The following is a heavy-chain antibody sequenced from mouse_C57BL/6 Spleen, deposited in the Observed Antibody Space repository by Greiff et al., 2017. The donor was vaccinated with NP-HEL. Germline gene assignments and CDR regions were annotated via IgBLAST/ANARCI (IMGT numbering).Heavy chain of an antibody. Sequence: VQLQQSGAELVKPGASVQLSCKASGYTFTEYTIHWVKQRSGQGLEWIGCFYPGSGSITYNEKFKDKAPLTAYKSSSTVYMELSRLTSEDSAVYFCSRHEGEGRYDDGACDYWGQGTTLTVSS. D-gene: IGHD2-12*01. CDR1: GYTFTEYT. CDR3: SRHEGEGRYDDGACDY. CDR2: FYPGSGSI. J-gene: IGHJ2*01. V-gene: IGHV1-62-2*01.